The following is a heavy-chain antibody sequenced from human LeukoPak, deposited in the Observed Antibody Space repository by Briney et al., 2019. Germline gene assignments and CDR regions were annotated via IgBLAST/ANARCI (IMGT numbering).Heavy chain of an antibody. CDR1: GFIYTSSA. Sequence: GASVKVSCQACGFIYTSSAVQWVRQARGQRLEWIGWIVVGSGNTNYAQKFQERVTITRDMSTSTAYMELSSLRSEDTAVYYCARDKTTYYYDSSGYPNSMDVWGQGTTVTVSS. CDR3: ARDKTTYYYDSSGYPNSMDV. J-gene: IGHJ6*02. D-gene: IGHD3-22*01. CDR2: IVVGSGNT. V-gene: IGHV1-58*01.